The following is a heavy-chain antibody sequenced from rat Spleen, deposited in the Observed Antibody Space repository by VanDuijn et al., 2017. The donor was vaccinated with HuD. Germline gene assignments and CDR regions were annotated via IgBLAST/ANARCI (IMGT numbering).Heavy chain of an antibody. CDR1: GFSLISNS. CDR3: AREVPGYPYWYFDF. J-gene: IGHJ1*01. D-gene: IGHD1-4*01. CDR2: IWGDGHT. Sequence: QVQLKESGPGLVQPSQTLSLTCTVSGFSLISNSVHWIRQPPGKGLEWMGGIWGDGHTDYNSAIKSRLSISRDTSKSQVFLKMNSLETEDTAMYFCAREVPGYPYWYFDFWGPGTMVTVSS. V-gene: IGHV2-1*01.